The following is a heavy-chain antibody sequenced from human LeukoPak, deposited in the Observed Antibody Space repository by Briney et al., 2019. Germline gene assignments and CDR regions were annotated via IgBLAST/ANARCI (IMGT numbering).Heavy chain of an antibody. CDR2: IYPGDYDT. V-gene: IGHV5-51*01. Sequence: GESLKISCKGSGYSFTSYWIGWVRQMPGKGLEWMGIIYPGDYDTRYSPSFQGQVTISADKSISTAYLQWSSLKASDTAMYYCARTYYDFWSGPPTPFDYWGQGTLVTVSS. CDR1: GYSFTSYW. J-gene: IGHJ4*02. CDR3: ARTYYDFWSGPPTPFDY. D-gene: IGHD3-3*01.